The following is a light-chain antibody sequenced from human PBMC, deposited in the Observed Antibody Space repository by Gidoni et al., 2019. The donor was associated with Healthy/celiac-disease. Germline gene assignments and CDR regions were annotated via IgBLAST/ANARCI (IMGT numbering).Light chain of an antibody. J-gene: IGKJ2*01. CDR3: QQYGSSPGT. CDR2: GAS. CDR1: QSVSSSY. V-gene: IGKV3-20*01. Sequence: EIVLTQSPGTLSLSPVERATLSCRASQSVSSSYLAWYQQKPGQAPRLLIYGASIRATGIPDRFRGSGSGTDFTLTISRLEPEYFAVYYCQQYGSSPGTFGQGTKLEIK.